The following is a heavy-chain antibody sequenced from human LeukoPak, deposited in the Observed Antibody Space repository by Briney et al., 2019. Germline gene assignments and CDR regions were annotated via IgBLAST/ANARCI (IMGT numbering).Heavy chain of an antibody. CDR3: ARGTYYYDSSGGNWFDP. CDR1: GYTFTGYY. V-gene: IGHV1-2*02. Sequence: ASVTVSCKASGYTFTGYYMHWVRQAPGQGLDWMGWINPNSGGTNYAQKFQGRVTMTRDTSISTAYMELSRLRSDDTAVYYCARGTYYYDSSGGNWFDPWGQGTLVTVSS. J-gene: IGHJ5*02. CDR2: INPNSGGT. D-gene: IGHD3-22*01.